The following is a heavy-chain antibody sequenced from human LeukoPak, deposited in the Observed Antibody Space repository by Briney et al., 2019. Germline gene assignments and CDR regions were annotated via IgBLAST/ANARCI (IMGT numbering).Heavy chain of an antibody. D-gene: IGHD3-22*01. CDR3: ARDRESVNYYGSSGYDY. V-gene: IGHV1-2*04. CDR2: INPNSGGT. J-gene: IGHJ4*02. Sequence: ASVTVSCKASGYTFTGYYMHWVRQAPGQGREWMGWINPNSGGTNYAQKFQGWVTMTRDTSISTAYMELSRLRSDDTTVYYCARDRESVNYYGSSGYDYWGQGTLVTVSS. CDR1: GYTFTGYY.